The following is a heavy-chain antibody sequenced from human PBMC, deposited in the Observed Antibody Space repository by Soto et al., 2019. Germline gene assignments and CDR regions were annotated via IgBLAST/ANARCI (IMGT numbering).Heavy chain of an antibody. D-gene: IGHD3-3*01. J-gene: IGHJ6*01. CDR1: GYTFTSYG. Sequence: QVQRVQSGAEVKKPGASVKVSCKASGYTFTSYGISWVRQAPGQGLEWMGWISAYNGNTNYAQKLQGRVTMTTDTSTSTADMELKSLRSVDTAVYYCARSFGSGYVFCGGYQYYYYGMDVWGQGTTVTLSS. CDR2: ISAYNGNT. V-gene: IGHV1-18*01. CDR3: ARSFGSGYVFCGGYQYYYYGMDV.